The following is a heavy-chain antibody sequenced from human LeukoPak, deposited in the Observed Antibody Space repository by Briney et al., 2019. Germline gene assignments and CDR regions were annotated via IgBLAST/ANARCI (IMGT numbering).Heavy chain of an antibody. D-gene: IGHD3-3*01. V-gene: IGHV3-30*18. CDR2: ISYDGSTK. CDR1: GFTFSSSG. CDR3: AKYDFWSGYGIDV. Sequence: GGSLRLSCAASGFTFSSSGMHWVRQAPGKGPEWVAVISYDGSTKCYADSVKGRFTISRDNSKNTLYLQMNGLRAEDTAVYYCAKYDFWSGYGIDVWGQGTTVTVSS. J-gene: IGHJ6*02.